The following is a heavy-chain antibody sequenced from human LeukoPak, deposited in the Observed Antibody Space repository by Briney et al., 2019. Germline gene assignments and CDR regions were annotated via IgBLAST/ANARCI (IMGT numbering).Heavy chain of an antibody. CDR2: INQDDSEK. J-gene: IGHJ4*02. D-gene: IGHD3-3*01. V-gene: IGHV3-7*01. CDR1: GFTFSTAS. CDR3: AREVLAFWSERYFDY. Sequence: PGGSLRLSCAAFGFTFSTASLHWARQAPGKGLEWVANINQDDSEKYYVDSVKGRFTISRDNVKNSLYLQMNSLRAEDTAVYYCAREVLAFWSERYFDYWGQGTLVTVSS.